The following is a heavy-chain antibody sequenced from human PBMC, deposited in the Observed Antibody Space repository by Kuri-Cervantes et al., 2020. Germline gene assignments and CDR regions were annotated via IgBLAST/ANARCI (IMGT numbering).Heavy chain of an antibody. CDR2: INRNSGNT. V-gene: IGHV1-8*01. J-gene: IGHJ3*02. D-gene: IGHD4-17*01. CDR1: GYTFTSYD. Sequence: ASVKVSCKASGYTFTSYDINWVRQATGQGLEWMGWINRNSGNTGYAQKFQGRVTMTRNTSISTAYMELRSLRPDDTAVYYCARVEHDYGDYLYAFDIWGQGTMVTVSS. CDR3: ARVEHDYGDYLYAFDI.